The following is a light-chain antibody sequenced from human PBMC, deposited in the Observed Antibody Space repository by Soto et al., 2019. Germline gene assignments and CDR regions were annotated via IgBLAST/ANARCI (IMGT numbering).Light chain of an antibody. CDR1: QSINNW. CDR3: QQYKSYRA. J-gene: IGKJ1*01. Sequence: DIQMTQSPSTLSASVGDRITITCRASQSINNWLAWHQQKLGKAPKLLIQKASNLESGVPSRFSGSGSGTEFTLTINRLQPDDSATYYCQQYKSYRAFRQGPKVDIX. V-gene: IGKV1-5*03. CDR2: KAS.